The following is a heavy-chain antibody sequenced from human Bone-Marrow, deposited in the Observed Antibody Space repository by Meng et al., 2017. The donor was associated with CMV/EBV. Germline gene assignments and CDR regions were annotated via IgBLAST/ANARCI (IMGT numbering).Heavy chain of an antibody. J-gene: IGHJ5*02. V-gene: IGHV3-7*01. CDR1: GFTFSSYW. CDR3: ARGEGGFWSGYSGSNWFDP. Sequence: GGSLRRSCAASGFTFSSYWMSWVRQAPGKGLEWVANIKQDGSEKYYVDSVKGRFTISRDNAKNSLYLQMNSLRAEDTAVYYCARGEGGFWSGYSGSNWFDPWGQGTLVTVSS. D-gene: IGHD3-3*01. CDR2: IKQDGSEK.